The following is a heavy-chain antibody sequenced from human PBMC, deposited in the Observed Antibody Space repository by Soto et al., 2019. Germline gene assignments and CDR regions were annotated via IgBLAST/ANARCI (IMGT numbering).Heavy chain of an antibody. D-gene: IGHD1-26*01. V-gene: IGHV5-51*01. J-gene: IGHJ1*01. CDR2: IYPADSDT. CDR3: ARLATLGGSPTTRQDI. Sequence: GESLKISSKGSGYSFYNYWIGWLSQIPVKGREWMGMIYPADSDTRYRPSFQGQVTISADRSINPAYLQWSRLKASDTAIYYCARLATLGGSPTTRQDIWGQRPLVIVSS. CDR1: GYSFYNYW.